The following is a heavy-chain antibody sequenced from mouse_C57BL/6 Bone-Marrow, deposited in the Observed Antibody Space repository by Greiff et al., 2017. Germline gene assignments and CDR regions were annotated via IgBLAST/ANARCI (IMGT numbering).Heavy chain of an antibody. CDR2: IHPNSGST. J-gene: IGHJ2*01. V-gene: IGHV1-64*01. Sequence: QVQLQQPGAELVKPGASVKLSCKASGYTFTSYWMRWVKQRPGQGLEWIGMIHPNSGSTNYNEKFKSKATLTVDKSSSTAYMQLSSLTSEDSAVYYCAAIYYGNYFDYWGQGTTLTVSS. CDR3: AAIYYGNYFDY. CDR1: GYTFTSYW. D-gene: IGHD2-1*01.